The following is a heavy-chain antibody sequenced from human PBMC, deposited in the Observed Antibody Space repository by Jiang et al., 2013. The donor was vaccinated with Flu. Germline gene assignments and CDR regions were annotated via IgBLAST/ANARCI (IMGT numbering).Heavy chain of an antibody. J-gene: IGHJ4*02. Sequence: KKPGESLKISCKGSGYSFTSYWIGWVRQMPGKGLEWMGIIYPGDSDTRYSPSFQGQVTISADKSISTAYLQWSSLKASDTAMYYCARGYCSSTSCQYYFDYWGQGTLVTVSS. CDR1: GYSFTSYW. CDR2: IYPGDSDT. D-gene: IGHD2-2*01. CDR3: ARGYCSSTSCQYYFDY. V-gene: IGHV5-51*01.